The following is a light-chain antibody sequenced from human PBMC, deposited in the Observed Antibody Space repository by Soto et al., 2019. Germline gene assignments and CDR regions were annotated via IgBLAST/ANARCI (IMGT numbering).Light chain of an antibody. Sequence: QSALTQPASVSGSPGQSITISCTGTSSDVGSYNYVSWYQQHPGKAPKLMIYEVTNRPSGVSNRFSGSKSGNTASLTISGLQAEDVADYYCSSYTLGGVVFGGGTKLTVL. CDR3: SSYTLGGVV. J-gene: IGLJ2*01. CDR1: SSDVGSYNY. V-gene: IGLV2-14*01. CDR2: EVT.